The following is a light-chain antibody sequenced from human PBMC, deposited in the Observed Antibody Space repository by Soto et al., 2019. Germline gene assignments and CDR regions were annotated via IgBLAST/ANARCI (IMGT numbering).Light chain of an antibody. Sequence: QSVLTQPPSVSGAPGQRVTISCTGSSSNIGAGYDVHWYQQLPGTAPKLLISGNNNRPSGVPDRFSGSESGTSASLAITGLQAEDEADYYCQSYDSSLSGRVFGTGTKLTVL. J-gene: IGLJ1*01. CDR1: SSNIGAGYD. CDR2: GNN. V-gene: IGLV1-40*01. CDR3: QSYDSSLSGRV.